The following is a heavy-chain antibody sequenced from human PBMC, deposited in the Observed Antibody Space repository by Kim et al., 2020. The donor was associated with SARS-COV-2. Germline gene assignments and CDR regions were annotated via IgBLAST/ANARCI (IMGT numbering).Heavy chain of an antibody. V-gene: IGHV3-74*01. J-gene: IGHJ4*02. D-gene: IGHD3-16*01. CDR1: GFTFSSYW. CDR3: ARSLHWGDRVDC. Sequence: GGSLRLSCAASGFTFSSYWMHWVRQAPGKGLVWVSRINGDGSSATYADSVKGRFTISRDSAKNTLYLQMNSLRAEDTALYYCARSLHWGDRVDCWGQGT. CDR2: INGDGSSA.